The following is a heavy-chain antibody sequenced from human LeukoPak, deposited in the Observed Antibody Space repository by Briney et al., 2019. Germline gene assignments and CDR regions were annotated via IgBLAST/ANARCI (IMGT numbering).Heavy chain of an antibody. CDR1: GYSFSGHY. CDR3: ARDNSVEDTAWWFDP. D-gene: IGHD4-23*01. V-gene: IGHV1-2*02. J-gene: IGHJ5*02. CDR2: ISPNSGGT. Sequence: AASVKVSCKASGYSFSGHYMHWVRQAPGQGPEWMGWISPNSGGTNYAQKFQGRVTMTRDMSTSTDYMELSSLRSEDTAVYYCARDNSVEDTAWWFDPWGQGTLVTVSS.